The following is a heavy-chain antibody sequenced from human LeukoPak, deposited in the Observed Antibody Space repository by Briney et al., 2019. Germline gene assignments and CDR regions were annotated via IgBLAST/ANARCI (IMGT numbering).Heavy chain of an antibody. CDR3: ARGPSTGGSIDY. V-gene: IGHV3-48*03. D-gene: IGHD1-26*01. CDR1: GFTFSSYE. CDR2: ISSTASYI. Sequence: SLRLSCAASGFTFSSYEMNWVRQAPGKGLEWVSYISSTASYIYYADSVKGRFTISRDNAKTSLYLQMNSLRAEDTAVYYCARGPSTGGSIDYWGQGTLVTVSS. J-gene: IGHJ4*02.